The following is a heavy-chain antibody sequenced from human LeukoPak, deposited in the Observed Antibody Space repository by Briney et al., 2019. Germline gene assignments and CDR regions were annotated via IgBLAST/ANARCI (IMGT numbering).Heavy chain of an antibody. CDR2: ISGSGSGGGT. CDR3: AKFDYGGNPNEYFFDY. D-gene: IGHD4-23*01. J-gene: IGHJ4*02. Sequence: GGSLRLSCAASGFTFSNYTMSWVRQAPGKGLEWVSTISGSGSGGGTYYANSVKGRFTISRDNSKNTLYLQLNSLRAEDTAAYYCAKFDYGGNPNEYFFDYWGQGTLVTVSS. V-gene: IGHV3-23*01. CDR1: GFTFSNYT.